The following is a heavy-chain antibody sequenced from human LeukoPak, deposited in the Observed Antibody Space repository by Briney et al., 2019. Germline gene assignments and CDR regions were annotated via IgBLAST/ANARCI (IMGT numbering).Heavy chain of an antibody. Sequence: SETLSLTCAVYGGSFSGYYWSWIRQPPGKGLEGIEEINHSGSTNYNPSLKSRVTISVDTSKNQFSLKLSSVTAADTAVYYCAREQYYDFWSGYWPFDYWGQGTLVTVSS. CDR3: AREQYYDFWSGYWPFDY. D-gene: IGHD3-3*01. CDR2: INHSGST. V-gene: IGHV4-34*01. J-gene: IGHJ4*02. CDR1: GGSFSGYY.